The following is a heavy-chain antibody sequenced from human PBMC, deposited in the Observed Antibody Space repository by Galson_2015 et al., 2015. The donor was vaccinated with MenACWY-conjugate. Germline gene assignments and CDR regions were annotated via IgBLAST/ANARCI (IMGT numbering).Heavy chain of an antibody. V-gene: IGHV3-21*01. J-gene: IGHJ4*02. CDR1: GFTFSTYR. D-gene: IGHD6-19*01. CDR3: ARAPRAVAVAGSDY. Sequence: SLRLSCAVSGFTFSTYRMNWVRQAPGTGLEWVSSIDPSSTYMYYTDSVRGRFTISRDNAKNSLFLQMNSLRAEDTAVFYCARAPRAVAVAGSDYWGRGTLVTVSS. CDR2: IDPSSTYM.